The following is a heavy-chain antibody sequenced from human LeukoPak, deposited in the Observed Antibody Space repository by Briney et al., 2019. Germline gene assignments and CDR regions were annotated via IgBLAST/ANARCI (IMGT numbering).Heavy chain of an antibody. V-gene: IGHV4-59*01. CDR2: IYYSGST. J-gene: IGHJ4*02. CDR3: ARVIRSGSYSFFDY. Sequence: SETLSLTCTVSGGSISSYYWSWIRQPPGKGLEWIGYIYYSGSTNYNPSLKSRVTISVDTSKNQFSLKLSSVTAADTAVYYCARVIRSGSYSFFDYWGQGTPVTVSS. D-gene: IGHD1-26*01. CDR1: GGSISSYY.